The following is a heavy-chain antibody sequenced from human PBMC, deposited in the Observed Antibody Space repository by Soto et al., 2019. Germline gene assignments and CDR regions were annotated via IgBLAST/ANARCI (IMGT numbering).Heavy chain of an antibody. D-gene: IGHD1-26*01. J-gene: IGHJ6*03. V-gene: IGHV4-31*03. CDR2: IYYSGST. Sequence: SETLSLTCTVSGGSISSGGYYWSWIRQHPGKGLEWIGYIYYSGSTYYNPSLKSRVTISVDTSKNQFSLKLSSVTAADTAVYYCARDTTTRPDYYYYYMDVWGKGTTVTVSS. CDR1: GGSISSGGYY. CDR3: ARDTTTRPDYYYYYMDV.